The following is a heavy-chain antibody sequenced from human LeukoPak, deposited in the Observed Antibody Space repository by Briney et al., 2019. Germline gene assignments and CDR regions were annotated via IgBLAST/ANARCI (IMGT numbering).Heavy chain of an antibody. Sequence: GRSLRLSCAASGFTFSPYAMHWVRQAPGKGLERVAVISDDGNTKHFADFVMGRFTISRDNSKNTLYLQINSLRAEDTAVYYCARGPVRRDGYNHLDYWGQGTLVTVSS. J-gene: IGHJ4*02. CDR2: ISDDGNTK. V-gene: IGHV3-30*04. D-gene: IGHD5-24*01. CDR1: GFTFSPYA. CDR3: ARGPVRRDGYNHLDY.